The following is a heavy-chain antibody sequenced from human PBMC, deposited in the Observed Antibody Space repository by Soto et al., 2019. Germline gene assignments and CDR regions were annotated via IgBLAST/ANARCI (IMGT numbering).Heavy chain of an antibody. D-gene: IGHD3-22*01. V-gene: IGHV1-18*04. CDR2: ISAYNGNT. Sequence: SVKVSCKASGYTFTSYGISWVRQAPGQGLEWMGWISAYNGNTNYAQKLQGRVTMTTDTSTSTAYMELRSLRSDDTAVYYCARGKGLTYYYDSSGPNDAFDIWGQGTMVTVSS. CDR1: GYTFTSYG. CDR3: ARGKGLTYYYDSSGPNDAFDI. J-gene: IGHJ3*02.